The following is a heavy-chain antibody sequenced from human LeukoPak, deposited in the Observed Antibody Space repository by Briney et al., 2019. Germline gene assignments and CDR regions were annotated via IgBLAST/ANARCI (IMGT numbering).Heavy chain of an antibody. J-gene: IGHJ6*02. D-gene: IGHD2-2*01. V-gene: IGHV3-74*01. CDR3: ASLGDLIVVVPAATYYYYYGMDV. CDR1: GFTFSRYW. CDR2: INSDGRST. Sequence: PGGSLRLSCAASGFTFSRYWMYWVRQAPGKGLVWVSRINSDGRSTTYADSVKGRFTISRDNARNSLYLQMNSLRAEDTAVYYCASLGDLIVVVPAATYYYYYGMDVWGQGTTVTVSS.